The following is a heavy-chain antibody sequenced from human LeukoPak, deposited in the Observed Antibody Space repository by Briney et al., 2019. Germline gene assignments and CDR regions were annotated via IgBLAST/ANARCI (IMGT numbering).Heavy chain of an antibody. CDR1: GFTFSSYW. D-gene: IGHD1-14*01. CDR2: IKQDGSEK. J-gene: IGHJ4*02. Sequence: GGSLRLSCAASGFTFSSYWMSWVRQAPGKGLEWVANIKQDGSEKYYVDSVKGRFTISRDNAKNSLYLQMNSLRAEDTALYYCAKDIRGGLTGTTGGFDYWGQGTLVTVSS. V-gene: IGHV3-7*03. CDR3: AKDIRGGLTGTTGGFDY.